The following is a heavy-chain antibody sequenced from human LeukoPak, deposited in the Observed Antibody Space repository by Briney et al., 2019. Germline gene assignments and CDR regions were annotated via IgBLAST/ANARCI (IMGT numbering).Heavy chain of an antibody. CDR2: IYWDDDN. J-gene: IGHJ5*02. D-gene: IGHD5-18*01. Sequence: ESGPTLVHPTQPLTLTCTFSGFSLSTSGVGVGWICQPPGKALEWLAVIYWDDDNRYSPSLRNRLTITKDTSKNQVVLKMTNMDPVDTATYYCAHRRYTAGYNWFDPWGQGTLVTVSS. CDR3: AHRRYTAGYNWFDP. V-gene: IGHV2-5*02. CDR1: GFSLSTSGVG.